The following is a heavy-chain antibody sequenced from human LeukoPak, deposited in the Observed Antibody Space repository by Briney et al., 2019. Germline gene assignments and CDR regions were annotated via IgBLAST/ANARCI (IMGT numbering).Heavy chain of an antibody. CDR3: AKRLQSRSGRFDY. CDR1: GFTFSSYA. Sequence: GGSLRLSCAASGFTFSSYAMSWVRQAPGKGLEWVSAISGSGGSTYYADSAKGRLTISRDNSKNTLYLQMNSLRAEDTAVYYCAKRLQSRSGRFDYWGQGTLVTVSS. CDR2: ISGSGGST. J-gene: IGHJ4*02. V-gene: IGHV3-23*01. D-gene: IGHD6-19*01.